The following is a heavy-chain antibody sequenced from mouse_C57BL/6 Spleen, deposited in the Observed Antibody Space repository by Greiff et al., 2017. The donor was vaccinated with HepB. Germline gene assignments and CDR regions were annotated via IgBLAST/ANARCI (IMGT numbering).Heavy chain of an antibody. Sequence: DVQLVESGGGLVQPGGSLSLSCAASGFTFTDYYMSWVRQPPGKALEWLGFIRNKANGYTTEYSASVKGRFTISRDNSQSILYLQMNALRAEDSATYYCARDYYAMDYWGQGTSVTVSS. J-gene: IGHJ4*01. V-gene: IGHV7-3*01. CDR3: ARDYYAMDY. CDR1: GFTFTDYY. CDR2: IRNKANGYTT.